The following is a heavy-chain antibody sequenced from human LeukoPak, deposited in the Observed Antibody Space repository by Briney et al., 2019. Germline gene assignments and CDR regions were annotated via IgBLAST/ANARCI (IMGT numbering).Heavy chain of an antibody. D-gene: IGHD1-1*01. CDR1: GFTVSSNY. J-gene: IGHJ3*02. V-gene: IGHV3-53*01. Sequence: GGSLRLSCAASGFTVSSNYMCWVRQAPGKGLEWVSVIYSGGSTHYADSVKGRFTIFRDNSKNTLYLQMNSLRAEDTAVYYCARDLNWNDAYDAFDIWGQGTMVTVSS. CDR3: ARDLNWNDAYDAFDI. CDR2: IYSGGST.